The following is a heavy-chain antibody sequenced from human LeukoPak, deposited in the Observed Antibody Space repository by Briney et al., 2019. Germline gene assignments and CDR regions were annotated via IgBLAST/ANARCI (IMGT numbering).Heavy chain of an antibody. CDR2: INHSGST. CDR3: ARGGSYFGVVTLFKYYYYCGMDV. D-gene: IGHD3-3*01. CDR1: GGSISSGGYY. J-gene: IGHJ6*02. Sequence: PSETLSLTCAVSGGSISSGGYYWSWIRQPPGKGLEWIVEINHSGSTNYNPSLKSRVTISVDTSKNQFSLKLSSVTAADTAVYYCARGGSYFGVVTLFKYYYYCGMDVWGQGTTVTVSS. V-gene: IGHV4-34*01.